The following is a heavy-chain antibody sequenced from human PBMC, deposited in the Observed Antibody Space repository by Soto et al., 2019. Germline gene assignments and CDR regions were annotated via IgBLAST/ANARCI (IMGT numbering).Heavy chain of an antibody. V-gene: IGHV3-7*01. J-gene: IGHJ4*02. Sequence: PGGSLRLSCAASGFTLSTFWMTWVRQAPGKGLEWVANIQQGGTDTYYVDSVKGRFTISRDNAKNSLYLQMNNLRGEDTAVYYCARESEDLTSNFDYWGQGTLVAVSS. CDR3: ARESEDLTSNFDY. CDR1: GFTLSTFW. CDR2: IQQGGTDT.